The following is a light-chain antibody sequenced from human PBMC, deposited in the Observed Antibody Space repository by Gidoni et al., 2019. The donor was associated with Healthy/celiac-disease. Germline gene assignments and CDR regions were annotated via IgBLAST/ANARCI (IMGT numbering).Light chain of an antibody. V-gene: IGKV1-39*01. CDR1: QSISSY. J-gene: IGKJ5*01. CDR2: AAS. Sequence: DIQMTQSPASLSASVGDRVTITCRASQSISSYLNWYQQKPGKAPKLLIYAASSLPSGVPSRFSGSGSGTDFTLTISSLQPEDFATYYCQQRYSTPPLTFGQGTRLEIK. CDR3: QQRYSTPPLT.